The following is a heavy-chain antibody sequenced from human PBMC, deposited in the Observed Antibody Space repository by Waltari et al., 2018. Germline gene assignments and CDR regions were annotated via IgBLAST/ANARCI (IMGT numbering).Heavy chain of an antibody. CDR2: IDHNGNT. CDR3: ARIILGATDDYSYAMDV. CDR1: GGSIRSSNW. D-gene: IGHD1-26*01. J-gene: IGHJ6*02. Sequence: QVQLQESGPGLVKPSGTLSLPCAVSGGSIRSSNWWTGVRQPPGKGLEWIGEIDHNGNTNYNPYLKSRVTMSVDKSKNQFSLKLRSVTAADTAIYYCARIILGATDDYSYAMDVWGQGITVTVSS. V-gene: IGHV4-4*02.